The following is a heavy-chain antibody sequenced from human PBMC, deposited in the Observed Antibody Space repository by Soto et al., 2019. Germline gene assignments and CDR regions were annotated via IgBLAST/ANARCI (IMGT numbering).Heavy chain of an antibody. J-gene: IGHJ4*02. CDR1: GRSFSGYY. CDR3: ASRSSGWYGIDY. V-gene: IGHV4-34*01. CDR2: INHSGST. D-gene: IGHD6-19*01. Sequence: SETLSLTCAVYGRSFSGYYWSWIRQPPGKGLEWIGEINHSGSTNYNPSLKSRVTISVDTSKNQFSLKLSSVTAADTAVYYCASRSSGWYGIDYWGPGTLVTDSS.